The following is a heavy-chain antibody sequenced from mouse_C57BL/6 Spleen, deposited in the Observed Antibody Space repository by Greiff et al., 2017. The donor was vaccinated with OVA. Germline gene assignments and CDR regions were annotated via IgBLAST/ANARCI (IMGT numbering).Heavy chain of an antibody. CDR1: GYTFTSYT. J-gene: IGHJ1*03. CDR2: INPSSGYT. CDR3: ATYFGYFDV. Sequence: VQLQQSGAELARPGASVKMSCKASGYTFTSYTMHWVKQRPGQGLEWIGYINPSSGYTKYNQKFKDKATLTADKSSSTAYMQLSSLTSEDSAVYYCATYFGYFDVWGTGTTVTVSS. D-gene: IGHD2-10*01. V-gene: IGHV1-4*01.